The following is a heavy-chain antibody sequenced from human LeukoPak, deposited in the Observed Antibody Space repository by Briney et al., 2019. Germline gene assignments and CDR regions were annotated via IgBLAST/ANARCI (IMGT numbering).Heavy chain of an antibody. D-gene: IGHD3-10*02. CDR3: AELGITMIGGV. CDR1: GFTFSSYE. CDR2: ISSSGSTI. J-gene: IGHJ6*04. V-gene: IGHV3-48*03. Sequence: PGGCLRLSCAASGFTFSSYEMNWARQAPGKGLEWVSYISSSGSTIYYADSVKGRFTISRDNAKNSLYLQMNSLRAEDTAVYYCAELGITMIGGVWGKGTTVTISS.